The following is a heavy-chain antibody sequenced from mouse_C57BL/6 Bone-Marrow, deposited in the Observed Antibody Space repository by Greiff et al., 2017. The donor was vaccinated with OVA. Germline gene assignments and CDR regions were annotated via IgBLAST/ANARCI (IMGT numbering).Heavy chain of an antibody. CDR2: IYPGSGSP. CDR3: ARWGNFITTVVATNAMDY. CDR1: GYTFTSYW. Sequence: QVQLQQPGAELVKPGASVKMSCKASGYTFTSYWITWVKQRPGQGLEWIGDIYPGSGSPNYNEKFKSKATLTVDTSSSTAYMQISSLTSEDSAVYYSARWGNFITTVVATNAMDYWGQGTAVTVSS. J-gene: IGHJ4*01. D-gene: IGHD1-1*01. V-gene: IGHV1-55*01.